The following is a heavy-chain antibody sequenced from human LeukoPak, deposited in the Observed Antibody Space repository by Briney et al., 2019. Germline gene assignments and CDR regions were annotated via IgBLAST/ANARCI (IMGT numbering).Heavy chain of an antibody. Sequence: GESLKISCQVSGYIFTHYWIGWVRQMPGKGLEWMGIIYPGDSDTRYSPSFRGQVTISADKSISTAYLQWSSLKASDTAMYYCARHLGTYSSSAFQHWGQGTPVIVSS. D-gene: IGHD6-13*01. CDR2: IYPGDSDT. J-gene: IGHJ1*01. CDR1: GYIFTHYW. V-gene: IGHV5-51*01. CDR3: ARHLGTYSSSAFQH.